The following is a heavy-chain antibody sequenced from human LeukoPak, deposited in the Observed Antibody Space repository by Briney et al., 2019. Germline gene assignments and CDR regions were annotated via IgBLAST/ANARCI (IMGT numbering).Heavy chain of an antibody. CDR1: GGSISSSSYY. CDR3: ARRGVVVAATGFDY. J-gene: IGHJ4*02. D-gene: IGHD2-15*01. CDR2: IYYSGST. Sequence: PSETLSLTCTVSGGSISSSSYYWGWIRQPPGKGLEWIGSIYYSGSTYYNPSLRSRVTISVDTSKNQFSLKLSSVTAADTAVYYCARRGVVVAATGFDYWGQGTLVTVSS. V-gene: IGHV4-39*07.